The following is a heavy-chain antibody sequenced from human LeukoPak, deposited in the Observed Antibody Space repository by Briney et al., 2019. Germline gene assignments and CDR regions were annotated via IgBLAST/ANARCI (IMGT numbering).Heavy chain of an antibody. V-gene: IGHV3-48*03. CDR1: GFTFSSYE. Sequence: HPGGSLRLSCAASGFTFSSYEMNWVRQAPGKGLEWVAYISSSGGIIYYADSVKGRFTISRDNAKNSLYLQMNSLRAEDTAVYYCAREKYASGSYYRNDYWGQGTLVTVSS. J-gene: IGHJ4*02. CDR3: AREKYASGSYYRNDY. D-gene: IGHD3-10*01. CDR2: ISSSGGII.